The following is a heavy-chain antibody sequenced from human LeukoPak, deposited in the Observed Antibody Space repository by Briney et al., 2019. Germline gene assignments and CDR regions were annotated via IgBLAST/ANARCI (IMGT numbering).Heavy chain of an antibody. CDR3: AKVRRALYQLPFPWDY. CDR2: ISGSGGST. CDR1: GFTFSSYA. D-gene: IGHD2-2*01. Sequence: GGSLRLSCAASGFTFSSYAMSWVRQAPGKGLEWVSAISGSGGSTYYADSVKGRFTISRDYSKNTLYLQMNSLRAEDTAVYYCAKVRRALYQLPFPWDYWGQGTLVTVSS. V-gene: IGHV3-23*01. J-gene: IGHJ4*02.